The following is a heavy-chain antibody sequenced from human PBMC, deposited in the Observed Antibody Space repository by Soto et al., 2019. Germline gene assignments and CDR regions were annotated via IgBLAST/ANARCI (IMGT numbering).Heavy chain of an antibody. J-gene: IGHJ6*02. CDR1: GYSFTNYY. Sequence: GASVKVSCKASGYSFTNYYMPWVRQAPGQGLEWMGIINPSGGSTSYAQKLQGRVTMTRDTSTSTVYMELSSLRSEDTAVYYCARDERFPSSGMDVWGQGTTVTVSS. CDR2: INPSGGST. CDR3: ARDERFPSSGMDV. V-gene: IGHV1-46*04. D-gene: IGHD2-21*01.